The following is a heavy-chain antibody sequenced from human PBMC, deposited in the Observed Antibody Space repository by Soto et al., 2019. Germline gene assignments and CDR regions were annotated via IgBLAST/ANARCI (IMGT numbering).Heavy chain of an antibody. J-gene: IGHJ3*01. D-gene: IGHD1-7*01. V-gene: IGHV3-11*01. CDR3: ARHVSPRYNGNCSPADDSFDV. CDR2: ITSAGNTM. Sequence: GGSLRLSCAASGFGFNVYYMSWIRQAPGKGLDWISLITSAGNTMYYADSVEGRFTISRDNAKNSLYLEMNSLRADDTAVYYCARHVSPRYNGNCSPADDSFDVWGQGTMVTVSS. CDR1: GFGFNVYY.